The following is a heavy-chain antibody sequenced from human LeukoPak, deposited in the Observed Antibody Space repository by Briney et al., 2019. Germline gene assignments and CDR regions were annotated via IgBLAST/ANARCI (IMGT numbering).Heavy chain of an antibody. CDR3: AREDYDSSGYSDY. J-gene: IGHJ4*02. D-gene: IGHD3-22*01. CDR1: GCTFTGYY. CDR2: INPNSGGT. V-gene: IGHV1-2*02. Sequence: ASVKVSCKASGCTFTGYYMHLVRQAPGQGLEWMGWINPNSGGTNYAQKFQGRVTMTRDTSISTAYMELSRRMSDDTAVYYCAREDYDSSGYSDYSGKGTLVTVSS.